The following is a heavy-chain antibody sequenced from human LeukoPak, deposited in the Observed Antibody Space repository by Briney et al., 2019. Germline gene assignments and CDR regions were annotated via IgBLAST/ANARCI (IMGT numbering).Heavy chain of an antibody. J-gene: IGHJ4*02. CDR2: IYTSGST. V-gene: IGHV4-4*07. D-gene: IGHD3-22*01. CDR1: GGSISSYY. Sequence: PSETLSLTCTVSGGSISSYYWSWIRQPAGKGLEWIGRIYTSGSTNYNPSLKSRVTMSVDTSKNQFSLKLSSVTAADTAVYYCARASLIRRSSGYYYVDWWGQGTLVTVSS. CDR3: ARASLIRRSSGYYYVDW.